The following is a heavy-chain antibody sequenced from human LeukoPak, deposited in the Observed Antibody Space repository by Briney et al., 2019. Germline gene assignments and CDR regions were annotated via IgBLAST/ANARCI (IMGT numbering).Heavy chain of an antibody. CDR1: GYTFTSYG. J-gene: IGHJ4*02. Sequence: ASVKVSCKASGYTFTSYGISWVRQAPGQGLEWMGWISAYNGNTNYAQKLQGRVTMTTDTSTSAAYMELRSLRSDDTAVYYCARNYDSMDRFDYWGQGTLVTVSS. CDR3: ARNYDSMDRFDY. D-gene: IGHD3-22*01. V-gene: IGHV1-18*01. CDR2: ISAYNGNT.